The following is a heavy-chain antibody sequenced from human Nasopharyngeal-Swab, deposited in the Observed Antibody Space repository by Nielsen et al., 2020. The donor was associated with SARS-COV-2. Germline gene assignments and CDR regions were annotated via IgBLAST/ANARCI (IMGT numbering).Heavy chain of an antibody. V-gene: IGHV4-30-2*01. CDR3: VRSSSWYYFDY. Sequence: SETLSLTCAVSGGSISSGGYSWSWIRQPPGKGLEWIGYIYHSGSTYYNPSLKSRVTISVDRSKNQFSLKLSSVTAADTAVYYCVRSSSWYYFDYWAQGTQVTVSS. CDR1: GGSISSGGYS. J-gene: IGHJ4*02. CDR2: IYHSGST. D-gene: IGHD6-13*01.